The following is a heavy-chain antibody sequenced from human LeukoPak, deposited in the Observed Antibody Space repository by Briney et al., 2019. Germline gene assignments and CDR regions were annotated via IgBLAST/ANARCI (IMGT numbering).Heavy chain of an antibody. D-gene: IGHD1-7*01. J-gene: IGHJ4*02. V-gene: IGHV3-7*04. CDR1: GFTFSSYW. Sequence: GGSLRLSCAAAGFTFSSYWMSWVRQAPGKGLEWVAHIKQDGSEKYYVGSVKGRFTISRDNAKNSLYLQMNSLRAEDTAVYYCARGITGTTAFDYWGQGTLVTVSS. CDR3: ARGITGTTAFDY. CDR2: IKQDGSEK.